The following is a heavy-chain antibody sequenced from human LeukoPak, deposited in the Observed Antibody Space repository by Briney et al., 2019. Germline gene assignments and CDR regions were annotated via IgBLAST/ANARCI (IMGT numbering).Heavy chain of an antibody. Sequence: SETLSLTCTVSGGSVTSTPYYWGWIRQPPEKGLEWIGSIYYSGSTYYNPSLKSRVSISVDTSKNQVSLKLISVTAADTAVYYCAKGPSTSLIPWYWGQGTLVTVSS. CDR2: IYYSGST. V-gene: IGHV4-39*07. CDR1: GGSVTSTPYY. CDR3: AKGPSTSLIPWY. J-gene: IGHJ4*02. D-gene: IGHD2-2*01.